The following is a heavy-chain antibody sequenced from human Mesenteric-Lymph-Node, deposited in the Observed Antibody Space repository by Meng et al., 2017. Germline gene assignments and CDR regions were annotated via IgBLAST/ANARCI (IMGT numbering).Heavy chain of an antibody. CDR1: GGSFSTYT. V-gene: IGHV1-69*10. J-gene: IGHJ4*02. D-gene: IGHD2/OR15-2a*01. Sequence: QVHLVQSGVEVKKPGSSVKVACKTSGGSFSTYTFSWVRQAPGQGLEWMGGLIPVLNKAKSAPRFQDRVTFTADETTTTAYMELSSLTFEDTAVYFCARGRGNQPLFDFWGQGTLVTVSS. CDR2: LIPVLNKA. CDR3: ARGRGNQPLFDF.